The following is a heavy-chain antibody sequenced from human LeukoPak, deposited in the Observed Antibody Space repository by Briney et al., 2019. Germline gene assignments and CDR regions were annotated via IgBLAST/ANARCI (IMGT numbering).Heavy chain of an antibody. CDR3: ARYIVGATLVDY. V-gene: IGHV1-18*01. CDR2: ISAYNGNT. Sequence: GASVKVSCKASGYTFTIYGISWVRQAPGRGLEWMGWISAYNGNTNYAQKLQGRVTMTTDTSTSTAYMELRSLRSDDTAVYYCARYIVGATLVDYWGQGTLVTVSS. CDR1: GYTFTIYG. J-gene: IGHJ4*02. D-gene: IGHD1-26*01.